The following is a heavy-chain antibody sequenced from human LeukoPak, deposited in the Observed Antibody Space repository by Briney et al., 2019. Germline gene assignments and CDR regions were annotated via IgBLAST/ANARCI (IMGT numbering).Heavy chain of an antibody. CDR1: GFTFSNYA. V-gene: IGHV3-23*01. J-gene: IGHJ5*02. Sequence: PGGSLRLSCAASGFTFSNYAMSWVRQAPGKGLEWVSTISGSGGSTYYADSVKGRFTISRDNAKNTLNLQMNSLRAEDTAVYYCARDLGQYYDTSDNWFDPWGQGTLVTVSS. D-gene: IGHD3-22*01. CDR3: ARDLGQYYDTSDNWFDP. CDR2: ISGSGGST.